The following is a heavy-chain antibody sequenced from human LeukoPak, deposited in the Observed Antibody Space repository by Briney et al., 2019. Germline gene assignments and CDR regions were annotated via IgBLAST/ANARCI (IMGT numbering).Heavy chain of an antibody. Sequence: GASVKVSCKASGYTFTGYYMHWVRQAPGQGLEWMGWINPNSGGTNYAQKFQGRVTMTRDTSISTAYMELSRLRSDDTAVYYCARVARSDYVWGSYRSWLPDYWGQGTLVTVSS. CDR3: ARVARSDYVWGSYRSWLPDY. CDR1: GYTFTGYY. V-gene: IGHV1-2*02. CDR2: INPNSGGT. J-gene: IGHJ4*02. D-gene: IGHD3-16*02.